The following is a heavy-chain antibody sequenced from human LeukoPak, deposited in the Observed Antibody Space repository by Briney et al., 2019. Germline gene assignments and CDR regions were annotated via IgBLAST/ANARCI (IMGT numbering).Heavy chain of an antibody. J-gene: IGHJ4*02. CDR1: GGSISSGSYY. Sequence: SETLSLTCTVSGGSISSGSYYWSWIRQPAGKGLESIGRFYTTGSTNYNPSLKSRVTISVDTSKNQFSLKLSSVTAADTAVYYCARAESDYGGKGVFDYWGQGTLVTVSS. CDR3: ARAESDYGGKGVFDY. CDR2: FYTTGST. V-gene: IGHV4-61*02. D-gene: IGHD4-23*01.